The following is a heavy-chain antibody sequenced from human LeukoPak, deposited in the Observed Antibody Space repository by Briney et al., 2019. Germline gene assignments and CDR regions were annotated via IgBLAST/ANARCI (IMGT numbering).Heavy chain of an antibody. J-gene: IGHJ6*03. Sequence: GGSLRLSCAASGFTFTSYGIHWVRQAPGKGLEWVAFLPYDGSQIYYADSVKGRFTISRDNAKNSLYLQMDSLGPEDTAVYYCARDPYSGNYGNDYYYYMDVWGKGTTVTISS. CDR3: ARDPYSGNYGNDYYYYMDV. D-gene: IGHD1-26*01. CDR1: GFTFTSYG. CDR2: LPYDGSQI. V-gene: IGHV3-30*02.